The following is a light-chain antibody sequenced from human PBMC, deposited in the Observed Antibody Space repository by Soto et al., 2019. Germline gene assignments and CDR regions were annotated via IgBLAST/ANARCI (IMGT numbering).Light chain of an antibody. CDR1: QAIGNY. Sequence: DIQMTQSPSSLSASVGDRVTITCQASQAIGNYLTWYQQKPGKAPKLLIYEASNLETGVPSRFSGSGSGTDFTFTIHSLQPEDIATYYCQQYDDLPFTFCGGTKVEIK. CDR2: EAS. CDR3: QQYDDLPFT. V-gene: IGKV1-33*01. J-gene: IGKJ4*01.